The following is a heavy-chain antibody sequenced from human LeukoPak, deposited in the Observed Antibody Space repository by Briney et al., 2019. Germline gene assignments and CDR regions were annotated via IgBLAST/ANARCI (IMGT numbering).Heavy chain of an antibody. Sequence: PGRSLSLSCAVSGFSLSYYGIHWVRHATGRGLEWVALISYDGSDKYFADSVKGRFSISRDKSQNTLYLQMNSLRAEDTAIYYCAKDMRPYSGDRSFLFDQWGQGTLVIVSS. CDR2: ISYDGSDK. CDR3: AKDMRPYSGDRSFLFDQ. J-gene: IGHJ4*02. CDR1: GFSLSYYG. V-gene: IGHV3-30*18. D-gene: IGHD1-26*01.